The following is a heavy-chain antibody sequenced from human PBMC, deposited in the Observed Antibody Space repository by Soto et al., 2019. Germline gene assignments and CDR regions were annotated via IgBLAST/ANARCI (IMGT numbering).Heavy chain of an antibody. CDR3: ARGRPNYYDNPGAYYGMDV. CDR1: GGTFSSYA. J-gene: IGHJ6*02. D-gene: IGHD3-22*01. V-gene: IGHV1-69*13. CDR2: IIPIFGTA. Sequence: ASVKVSCKASGGTFSSYAISWVRQAPGQGLEWMGGIIPIFGTANYAQKFQGRVTITADESTSTAYMELSSLRSEDTAVYYCARGRPNYYDNPGAYYGMDVWGQGTTVTVSS.